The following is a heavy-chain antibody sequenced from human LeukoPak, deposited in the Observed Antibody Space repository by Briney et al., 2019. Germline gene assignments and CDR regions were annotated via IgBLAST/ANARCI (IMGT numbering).Heavy chain of an antibody. CDR2: INHSGST. D-gene: IGHD1-26*01. V-gene: IGHV4-34*01. CDR3: ASRSRRRSGSYDY. J-gene: IGHJ4*02. CDR1: GGSFSGYY. Sequence: PSETLSLTCAVYGGSFSGYYWSWIRQPPGKGLEWIGEINHSGSTNYNPSLKSRVTISVGTSKNQFSLKLSSVTAADTAVYYCASRSRRRSGSYDYWGQGTLVTVSS.